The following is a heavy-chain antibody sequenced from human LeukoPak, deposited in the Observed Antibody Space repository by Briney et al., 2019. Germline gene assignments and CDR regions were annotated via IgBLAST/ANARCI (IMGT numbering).Heavy chain of an antibody. CDR1: GFTVSSNY. Sequence: GSLRLSCAASGFTVSSNYMSWVRQAPGKGLEWVSVIYSGGSTYYADSVEGRFTISRDNSKNTLYLQMNSLRAEDTAVYYCARDPGTAAAGVSDDYWGQGTLVTVSS. CDR3: ARDPGTAAAGVSDDY. CDR2: IYSGGST. V-gene: IGHV3-66*01. J-gene: IGHJ4*02. D-gene: IGHD6-13*01.